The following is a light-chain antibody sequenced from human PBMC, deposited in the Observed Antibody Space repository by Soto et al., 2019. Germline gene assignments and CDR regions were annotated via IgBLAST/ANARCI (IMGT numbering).Light chain of an antibody. V-gene: IGKV1-5*01. CDR3: QQYNSYSRGT. CDR2: DAS. J-gene: IGKJ1*01. CDR1: QSITTW. Sequence: PCTLSAYVADRFTIPCLASQSITTWLAWYQQKPGKAPKLLIYDASSLESGVPSRFSGSGSGTEFTLTISSLQPDDFATYYCQQYNSYSRGTFGQGTKVDIK.